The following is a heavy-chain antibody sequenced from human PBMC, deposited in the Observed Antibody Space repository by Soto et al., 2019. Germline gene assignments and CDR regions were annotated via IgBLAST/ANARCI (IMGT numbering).Heavy chain of an antibody. Sequence: SETLSLTCAVSGGSISSSNWWSWVRQPPGKGLEWIGEIYHSGSTNYNPSLKSRVTISVDKSKNQFSLKLSSVTAADTAVYYCARDRFVVITGGRYFDYWGQGTLVTVSS. V-gene: IGHV4-4*02. CDR3: ARDRFVVITGGRYFDY. CDR1: GGSISSSNW. D-gene: IGHD3-22*01. CDR2: IYHSGST. J-gene: IGHJ4*02.